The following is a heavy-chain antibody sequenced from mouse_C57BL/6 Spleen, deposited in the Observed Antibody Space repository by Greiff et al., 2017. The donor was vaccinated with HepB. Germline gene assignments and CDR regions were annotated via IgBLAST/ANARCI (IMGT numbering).Heavy chain of an antibody. Sequence: VQLQQSGPELVKPGASVKISCKASGYAFSSSWMNWVKQRPGKGLEWIGRIYPGDGDTNYNGKFKGKATLTADKSSSNAYMQLSSLTSEDSAVYFYARSGAMDYWGQGTSVTVSS. V-gene: IGHV1-82*01. CDR1: GYAFSSSW. D-gene: IGHD3-1*01. CDR2: IYPGDGDT. CDR3: ARSGAMDY. J-gene: IGHJ4*01.